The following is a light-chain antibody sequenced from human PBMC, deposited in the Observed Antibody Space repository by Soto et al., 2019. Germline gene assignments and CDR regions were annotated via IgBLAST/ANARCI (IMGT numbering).Light chain of an antibody. Sequence: QSALTQPASVSGSPGQSITISCTGTSSDVGGYNYVSWYQQHPGKAPKLMIYDVSNRPSGVSNRFSGSKSGNTASLTISGLQAEDEADYSCSSYTSSSTSNYVFGTGTKLTVL. CDR3: SSYTSSSTSNYV. CDR2: DVS. CDR1: SSDVGGYNY. V-gene: IGLV2-14*01. J-gene: IGLJ1*01.